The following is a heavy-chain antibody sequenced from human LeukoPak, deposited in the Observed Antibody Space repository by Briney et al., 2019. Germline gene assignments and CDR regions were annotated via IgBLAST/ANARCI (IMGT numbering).Heavy chain of an antibody. J-gene: IGHJ6*02. Sequence: GGSLRLSRAASGFTFSSYAMHWVRQAPGKGLEWVAVISYDGSNKYYADSVKGRFTISRDNSKNTLYLQMNSLRAEDTAVYYCARDLDIVVVPAARYGMDSLGPPTTVTFSS. CDR2: ISYDGSNK. CDR1: GFTFSSYA. D-gene: IGHD2-2*01. V-gene: IGHV3-30*04. CDR3: ARDLDIVVVPAARYGMDS.